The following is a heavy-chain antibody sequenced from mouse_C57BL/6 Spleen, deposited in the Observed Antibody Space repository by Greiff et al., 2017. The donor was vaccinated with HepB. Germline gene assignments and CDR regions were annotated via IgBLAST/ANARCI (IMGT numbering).Heavy chain of an antibody. Sequence: QVQLQHSGPELVKPGASVKLSCKASGYTFTSYDINWVKQRPGQGLEWIGWIYPRDGSTKYNEKFKGKATLTVDTSSSTAYMELHSLTSEDSAVYFCARLGLYGNYLYYFDYWGQGTTLTVSS. CDR2: IYPRDGST. CDR1: GYTFTSYD. V-gene: IGHV1-85*01. D-gene: IGHD2-1*01. J-gene: IGHJ2*01. CDR3: ARLGLYGNYLYYFDY.